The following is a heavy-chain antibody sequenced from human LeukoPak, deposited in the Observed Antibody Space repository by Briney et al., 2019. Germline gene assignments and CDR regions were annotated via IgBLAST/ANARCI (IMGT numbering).Heavy chain of an antibody. CDR2: INHSGST. CDR1: GGSFSGYY. V-gene: IGHV4-34*01. D-gene: IGHD6-19*01. J-gene: IGHJ4*02. CDR3: SGWSANFDY. Sequence: SETLSLTCAVYGGSFSGYYWSWIRQPPGKGLEWIGEINHSGSTNYNPSLKSRVTISVDTSKNQFSLKLSSVTAADTAVYYCSGWSANFDYWGQGTLVTVSS.